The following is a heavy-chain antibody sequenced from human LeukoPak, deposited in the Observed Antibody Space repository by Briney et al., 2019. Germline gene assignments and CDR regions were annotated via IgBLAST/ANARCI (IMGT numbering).Heavy chain of an antibody. V-gene: IGHV4-34*01. Sequence: SETLSLTCAVYGGSFSGYYWSWIRQPPGKGLEWIGEINHSGSTNYNPSLKSRVTISVDTSKNQFSLKLSSVTAADTAVYYCARGGPRWRQQPVVRYWYFDLWGRGTLVTVSS. CDR1: GGSFSGYY. D-gene: IGHD6-13*01. J-gene: IGHJ2*01. CDR3: ARGGPRWRQQPVVRYWYFDL. CDR2: INHSGST.